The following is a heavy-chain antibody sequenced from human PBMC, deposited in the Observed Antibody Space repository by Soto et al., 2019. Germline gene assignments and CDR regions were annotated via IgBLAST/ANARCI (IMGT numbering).Heavy chain of an antibody. CDR1: GFTFSDYY. Sequence: QVQLVESGGGLVKPGGSLRLSCAASGFTFSDYYMSWIRQAPGKGLEWVSYISSSSSYTNYADSVKGRFTISRDNAKNSLYLQMNSLRVEDTAVYYCARDWPRNWNYEVYYYYGMDVWGQGTTVTVSS. CDR2: ISSSSSYT. J-gene: IGHJ6*02. V-gene: IGHV3-11*06. D-gene: IGHD1-7*01. CDR3: ARDWPRNWNYEVYYYYGMDV.